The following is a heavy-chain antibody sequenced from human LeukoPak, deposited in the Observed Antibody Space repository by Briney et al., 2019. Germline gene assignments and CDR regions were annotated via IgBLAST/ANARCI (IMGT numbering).Heavy chain of an antibody. CDR3: ATYYDILTGYYS. D-gene: IGHD3-9*01. CDR2: IYYSGST. V-gene: IGHV4-59*08. J-gene: IGHJ4*02. Sequence: SETLSLTCTVSGGSISSYYWSWVRQPPGKGLEWIGYIYYSGSTNYNPSLKSRVTISVDTSRNQFSLKLSSVTAADTAVYYCATYYDILTGYYSWGQGTLVTVSS. CDR1: GGSISSYY.